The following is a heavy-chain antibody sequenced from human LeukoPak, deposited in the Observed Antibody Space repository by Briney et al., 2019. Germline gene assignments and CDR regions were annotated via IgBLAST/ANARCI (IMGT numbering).Heavy chain of an antibody. Sequence: SVKVSCKASGGTFSSYAISWVRQAPGQGVEWMGGIIPIFGTANYAQKFQGRVTITADKSTSTAYMELSSLRSEDTAVYYCARERTYCGGDCYSFDYWGQGTLVTVSS. CDR1: GGTFSSYA. CDR3: ARERTYCGGDCYSFDY. D-gene: IGHD2-21*02. V-gene: IGHV1-69*06. J-gene: IGHJ4*02. CDR2: IIPIFGTA.